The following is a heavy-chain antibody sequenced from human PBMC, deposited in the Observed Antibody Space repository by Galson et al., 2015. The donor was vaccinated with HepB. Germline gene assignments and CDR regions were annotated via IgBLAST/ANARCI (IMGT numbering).Heavy chain of an antibody. CDR3: ARASWNGRAIGYGSGSWWYYYYYMDV. Sequence: SLRLSCAASGFTFSSYSMNWVRQAPGKGLEWVSSISSSSSYIYYADSVKGRFTISRDNAKNSLYLQMNSLRAEDTAVYYCARASWNGRAIGYGSGSWWYYYYYMDVWGKGTTVTVSS. V-gene: IGHV3-21*01. CDR2: ISSSSSYI. CDR1: GFTFSSYS. J-gene: IGHJ6*03. D-gene: IGHD3-10*01.